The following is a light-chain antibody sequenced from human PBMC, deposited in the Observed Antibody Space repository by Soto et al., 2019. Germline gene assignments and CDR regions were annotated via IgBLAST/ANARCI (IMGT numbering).Light chain of an antibody. CDR2: EVT. CDR1: SSDVGDYNY. V-gene: IGLV2-14*01. J-gene: IGLJ2*01. CDR3: TSYSSGSSLVS. Sequence: QSALTQPASVSGSPGQSITISCTGTSSDVGDYNYVSWYRQHPGNAPKLIIYEVTNRPSGISNRFSGSKSGNTASLTISGLQADDESYYYCTSYSSGSSLVSFGGGTKLTVL.